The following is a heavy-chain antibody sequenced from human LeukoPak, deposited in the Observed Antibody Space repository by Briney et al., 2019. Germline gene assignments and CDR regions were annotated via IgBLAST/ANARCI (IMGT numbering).Heavy chain of an antibody. Sequence: PGGSLRLSCAASGFIFINAWMNWVRQAPGKGLEWVGHIKSKTDGGATDYAAPVKGRFTISRDDSKNTLYLQMNSLKTEDTAVYYCTTERYYDSSGYPKDYWGQGTLVTVSS. CDR3: TTERYYDSSGYPKDY. D-gene: IGHD3-22*01. V-gene: IGHV3-15*07. CDR1: GFIFINAW. CDR2: IKSKTDGGAT. J-gene: IGHJ4*02.